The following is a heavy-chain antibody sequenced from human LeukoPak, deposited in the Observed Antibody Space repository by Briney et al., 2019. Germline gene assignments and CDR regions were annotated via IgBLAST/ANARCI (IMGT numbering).Heavy chain of an antibody. V-gene: IGHV4-34*01. CDR1: GGSFSGYY. CDR3: ASRIAVAGYYFDY. J-gene: IGHJ4*02. Sequence: SETLSLTCAVYGGSFSGYYWSWFRQPPGKGLEWIGEINHSGSTNYNPSLKSRVTISVDTSKNQFSLKLSSVTAADTAVYYCASRIAVAGYYFDYWGQGTLVTVSS. D-gene: IGHD6-19*01. CDR2: INHSGST.